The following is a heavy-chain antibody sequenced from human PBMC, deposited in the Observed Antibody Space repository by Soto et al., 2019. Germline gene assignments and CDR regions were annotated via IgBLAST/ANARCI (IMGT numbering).Heavy chain of an antibody. J-gene: IGHJ5*02. Sequence: ASVKVSCKASGYTFTSYGISWVRQAPGQGLEWMGWISAYNGNTNYAQKLQGRVTMTTDTSTSTAYMELRSLRSDDTAVYYCARLIPGSGSYWWFDPWGQGPLVTVSS. CDR3: ARLIPGSGSYWWFDP. V-gene: IGHV1-18*01. CDR1: GYTFTSYG. D-gene: IGHD3-10*01. CDR2: ISAYNGNT.